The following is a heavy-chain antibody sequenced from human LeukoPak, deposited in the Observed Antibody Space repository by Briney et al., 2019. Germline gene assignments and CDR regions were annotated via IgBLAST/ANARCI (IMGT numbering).Heavy chain of an antibody. CDR3: ARRDDLLTGGPLYYFDY. J-gene: IGHJ4*02. D-gene: IGHD3-9*01. CDR2: ISSSGSTI. CDR1: GFTFSDYY. Sequence: PGGSLRLSCAASGFTFSDYYMSWIRQAPGKGLEWVSYISSSGSTIYYADFLKGRFTISRDNAKNSLYLQMNSLRAEDTAVYYCARRDDLLTGGPLYYFDYWGQGALVTVSS. V-gene: IGHV3-11*01.